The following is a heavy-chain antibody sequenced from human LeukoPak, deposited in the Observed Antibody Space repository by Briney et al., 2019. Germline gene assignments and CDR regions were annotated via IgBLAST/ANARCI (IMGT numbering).Heavy chain of an antibody. V-gene: IGHV4-39*01. Sequence: SETLSLTCTVSGGSISSSSYYWGWIRQPPGMGLVSIGSIYYSGSTYYNPSLKSRVTISVDTSKNQFSLKLSSVTAADTAVYYCARLGYYDSSGYYCFDYWGQGTLVTVSS. D-gene: IGHD3-22*01. CDR2: IYYSGST. CDR1: GGSISSSSYY. J-gene: IGHJ4*02. CDR3: ARLGYYDSSGYYCFDY.